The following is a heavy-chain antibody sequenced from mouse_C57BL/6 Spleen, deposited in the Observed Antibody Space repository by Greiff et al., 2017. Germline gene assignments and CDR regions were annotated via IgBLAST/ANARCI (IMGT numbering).Heavy chain of an antibody. D-gene: IGHD2-4*01. CDR1: GYSFTGYY. J-gene: IGHJ3*01. V-gene: IGHV1-42*01. Sequence: EVQLQQSGPELVKPGASVKISCKASGYSFTGYYMNWVKQSPEKSLEWIGEINPSTGGTTYNQKFKAKATLTVDKSSSTAYMQLKRLTSEDSAVYYCANYDYAWFAYWGQGTLVTVSA. CDR2: INPSTGGT. CDR3: ANYDYAWFAY.